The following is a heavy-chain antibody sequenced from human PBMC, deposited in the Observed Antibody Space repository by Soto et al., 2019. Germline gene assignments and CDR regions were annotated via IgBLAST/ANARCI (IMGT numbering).Heavy chain of an antibody. D-gene: IGHD3-10*01. Sequence: QTLSLTCAISGDSVSNNSVAWNWVRQSPSRGLEWLGRTYYRSKWHYDYAPSVRSRITINPDTSKNHFSLQLNSVSPEDAAVYYCARTLRGRGVKYFDDWGQGTLVTVSS. V-gene: IGHV6-1*01. J-gene: IGHJ4*02. CDR1: GDSVSNNSVA. CDR2: TYYRSKWHY. CDR3: ARTLRGRGVKYFDD.